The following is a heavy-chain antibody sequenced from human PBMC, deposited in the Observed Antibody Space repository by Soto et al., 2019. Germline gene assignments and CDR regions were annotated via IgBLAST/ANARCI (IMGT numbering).Heavy chain of an antibody. J-gene: IGHJ4*02. D-gene: IGHD6-13*01. CDR2: INHSGST. CDR1: GGSFSGYY. Sequence: QVQLQQWGAGLLKPSETLSLTYAVYGGSFSGYYWSWIRQPPGKGLGWIGEINHSGSTNYNPSLKSRVTISVDTSQNQFSLKLSSVTAADKAVYYCARGPRSSWYPYWGQGTLVTVSS. CDR3: ARGPRSSWYPY. V-gene: IGHV4-34*01.